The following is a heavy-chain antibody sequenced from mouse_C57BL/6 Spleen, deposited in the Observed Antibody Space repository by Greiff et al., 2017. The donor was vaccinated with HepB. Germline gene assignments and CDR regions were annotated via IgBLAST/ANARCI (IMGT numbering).Heavy chain of an antibody. V-gene: IGHV3-6*01. CDR3: AREGTGHYYAMDY. J-gene: IGHJ4*01. D-gene: IGHD4-1*01. Sequence: EVKLLESGPGLVKPSQSLSLTCSVTGYSITSGYYWNWIRQFPGNKLEWMGYISYDGSNNYNPSLKNRISITRDTSKNQFFLKLNSVTTEDTATYYCAREGTGHYYAMDYWGQGTSVTVSS. CDR2: ISYDGSN. CDR1: GYSITSGYY.